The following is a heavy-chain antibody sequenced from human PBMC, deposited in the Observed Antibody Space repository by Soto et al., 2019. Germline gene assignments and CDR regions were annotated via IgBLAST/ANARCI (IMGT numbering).Heavy chain of an antibody. J-gene: IGHJ4*02. CDR1: GGTFSSYA. CDR2: IIPIFGTA. V-gene: IGHV1-69*13. D-gene: IGHD6-6*01. CDR3: ARGLISSSPFDY. Sequence: SVKVSCKASGGTFSSYAISWVRQAPGQGLEWMGGIIPIFGTANYAQKFQGRVTITADESMSTAYMELSSLRSEDTAVYYCARGLISSSPFDYWGQGTLVTVSS.